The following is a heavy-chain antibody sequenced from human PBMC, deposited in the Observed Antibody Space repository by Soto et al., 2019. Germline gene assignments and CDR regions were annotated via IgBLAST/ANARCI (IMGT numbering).Heavy chain of an antibody. V-gene: IGHV4-59*01. J-gene: IGHJ5*02. Sequence: SETLSLTCTVSGGSISSYYCSWIRQPPGKGLEWIGYIYYSGSTNYNPSLKSRVTISVDTSKNQFSLKLSSVTAADTAVYYFARVNYYDSSGYRVYWFDPWGQGTLVTVSS. CDR2: IYYSGST. D-gene: IGHD3-22*01. CDR3: ARVNYYDSSGYRVYWFDP. CDR1: GGSISSYY.